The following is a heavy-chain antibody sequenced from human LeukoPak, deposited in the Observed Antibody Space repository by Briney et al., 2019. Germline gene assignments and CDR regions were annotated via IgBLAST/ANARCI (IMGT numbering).Heavy chain of an antibody. J-gene: IGHJ4*02. Sequence: GASVKVSCKASGYTLTDYAMNWVRQAPGQGLEWMGWINPNSNGLNNYAHKFQGRVTMTSDTSISTASMELSGLISDDTAVYFCARGRSHYDSSDYHETGFDYWGQGTLVTVSS. V-gene: IGHV1-2*07. CDR1: GYTLTDYA. D-gene: IGHD3-22*01. CDR2: INPNSNGLN. CDR3: ARGRSHYDSSDYHETGFDY.